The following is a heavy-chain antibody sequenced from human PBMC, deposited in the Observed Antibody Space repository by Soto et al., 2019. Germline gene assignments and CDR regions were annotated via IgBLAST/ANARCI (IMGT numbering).Heavy chain of an antibody. D-gene: IGHD1-26*01. CDR2: LYYSGST. V-gene: IGHV4-59*01. Sequence: QVQLQESGPGLVKPSETLSLTCTVSGGSISSYYWSWIRQPPGKGLEWIGYLYYSGSTNYNPSLKRRVTISVDTSKNQFSRKLSSVTAADTAVYYCARRWGYYLDDWGQGTLVTVSS. CDR1: GGSISSYY. J-gene: IGHJ4*02. CDR3: ARRWGYYLDD.